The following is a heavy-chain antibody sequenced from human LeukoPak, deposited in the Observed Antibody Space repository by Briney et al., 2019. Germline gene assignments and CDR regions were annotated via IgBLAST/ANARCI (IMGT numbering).Heavy chain of an antibody. J-gene: IGHJ5*02. CDR1: GFTVSSNS. D-gene: IGHD6-19*01. V-gene: IGHV3-23*01. Sequence: GGSLRLSCTVSGFTVSSNSMSWVRQAPGKGLEWVSAISGSGDNTYYGDSVKGRFTISRDNSKNTVYLQMNNMRVDDTAVYYCARVAGWHWFDPWGQGTLVTVSS. CDR2: ISGSGDNT. CDR3: ARVAGWHWFDP.